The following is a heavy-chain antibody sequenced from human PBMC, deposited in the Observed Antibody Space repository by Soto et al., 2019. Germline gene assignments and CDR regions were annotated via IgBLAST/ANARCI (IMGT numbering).Heavy chain of an antibody. Sequence: EVQLVESGGGVVQPGGSLRLSCAASGFTLSNYEMNWVRQAPGKGLEWIAYTNSRGSMVYYGDSASGRFTISRDNAKNSLYLQMNSLRAEDTALYYCTKGGYDLIYYFGMDVWGQGTTVTVSS. V-gene: IGHV3-48*03. J-gene: IGHJ6*02. CDR2: TNSRGSMV. D-gene: IGHD5-12*01. CDR1: GFTLSNYE. CDR3: TKGGYDLIYYFGMDV.